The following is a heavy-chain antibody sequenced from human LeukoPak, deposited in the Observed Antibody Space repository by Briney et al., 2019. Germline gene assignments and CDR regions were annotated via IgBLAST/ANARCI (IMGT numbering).Heavy chain of an antibody. J-gene: IGHJ4*02. V-gene: IGHV3-21*01. CDR3: ARDAGYDFWSGYYTDY. CDR1: GFTFSSYS. Sequence: GGSLRLSCAASGFTFSSYSMNWVRQAPGKGLEWVSSISSSSSYIYYADSVKGRFTISRDNAKNSLHLQMNSLRAEDTAVYYCARDAGYDFWSGYYTDYWGQGTLVTVSS. D-gene: IGHD3-3*01. CDR2: ISSSSSYI.